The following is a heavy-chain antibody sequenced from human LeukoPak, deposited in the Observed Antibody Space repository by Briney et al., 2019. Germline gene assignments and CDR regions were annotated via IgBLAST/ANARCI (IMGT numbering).Heavy chain of an antibody. D-gene: IGHD3-3*01. Sequence: PGRSLRLSCAASGFTFSSYAMHWVRQAQGKGLEWVAVISYDGSNKYYADSVKGRFTISRDNSKNTLYLQMNSLRAEDTAVYYCARDLLRFLEWYAYYYYGMDVWGQGTTVTVSS. CDR2: ISYDGSNK. J-gene: IGHJ6*02. CDR3: ARDLLRFLEWYAYYYYGMDV. CDR1: GFTFSSYA. V-gene: IGHV3-30-3*01.